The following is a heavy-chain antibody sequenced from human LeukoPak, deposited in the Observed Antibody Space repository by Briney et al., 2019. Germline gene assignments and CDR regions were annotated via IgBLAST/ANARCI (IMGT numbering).Heavy chain of an antibody. Sequence: PGGSLRLSCAASGFTFSSYSMNWVRQAPGKGLEWISYISSTSNTIYYADSVEGRFTISRDNARNSLYLQMNSLRAEDTAVYYCARDWNYYDSSGSKRFDYWGQGTLVTVSS. J-gene: IGHJ4*02. V-gene: IGHV3-48*01. D-gene: IGHD3-22*01. CDR1: GFTFSSYS. CDR3: ARDWNYYDSSGSKRFDY. CDR2: ISSTSNTI.